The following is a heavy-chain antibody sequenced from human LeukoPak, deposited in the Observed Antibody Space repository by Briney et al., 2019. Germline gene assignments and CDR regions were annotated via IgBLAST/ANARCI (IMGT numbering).Heavy chain of an antibody. Sequence: GGSLRLSCESSAFIFSGLWTNWVRQTPGKGLEWVASIKEDGSERQYVEPVKGRFSISRDNTKGSLFLQLNSLRAEDTAVYYCARGGYGSWNWFDPWGQGTLVTVSS. CDR1: AFIFSGLW. CDR2: IKEDGSER. J-gene: IGHJ5*02. V-gene: IGHV3-7*03. CDR3: ARGGYGSWNWFDP. D-gene: IGHD1-1*01.